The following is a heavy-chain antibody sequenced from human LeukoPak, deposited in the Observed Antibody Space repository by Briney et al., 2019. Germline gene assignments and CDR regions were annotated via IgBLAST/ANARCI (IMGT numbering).Heavy chain of an antibody. Sequence: PGGSLRLSCAASGFIFSTYWMHWVRQASGKGLVWVSRINSDGTITDYADSVKGRFTISRDNARKMLYLQMNSLRAEDTAVYYCARGALFGVVITRDNWFDPWGQGTLVTVSS. V-gene: IGHV3-74*01. CDR2: INSDGTIT. J-gene: IGHJ5*02. CDR3: ARGALFGVVITRDNWFDP. CDR1: GFIFSTYW. D-gene: IGHD3-3*01.